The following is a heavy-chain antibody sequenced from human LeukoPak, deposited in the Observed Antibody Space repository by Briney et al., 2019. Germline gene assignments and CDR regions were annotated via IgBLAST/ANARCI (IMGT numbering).Heavy chain of an antibody. CDR1: GFTVSNNY. CDR3: ARSPDVDTIFDY. CDR2: IYSDGST. V-gene: IGHV3-53*01. Sequence: GGSLRLSCAASGFTVSNNYMSWVRQAPGKKLEWVSDIYSDGSTFYADSVKGRFTISRDNSKNTLYLQMNSLRAEDTAVYHCARSPDVDTIFDYWGQGTLVTVSS. J-gene: IGHJ4*02. D-gene: IGHD5-18*01.